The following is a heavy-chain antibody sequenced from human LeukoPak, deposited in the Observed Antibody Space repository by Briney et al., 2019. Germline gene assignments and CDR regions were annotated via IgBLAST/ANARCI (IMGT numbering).Heavy chain of an antibody. CDR3: VRNSGELGA. D-gene: IGHD2-21*01. Sequence: GGSLRLSCAASGFTVSNNYMSWVRRAAGKGLEWVALIYSGGSTYYADSVKGRFTISRDNSKNTLHLQMNSLRAEDTAVYYCVRNSGELGAWSQGTLVTVSS. J-gene: IGHJ5*02. CDR2: IYSGGST. V-gene: IGHV3-53*01. CDR1: GFTVSNNY.